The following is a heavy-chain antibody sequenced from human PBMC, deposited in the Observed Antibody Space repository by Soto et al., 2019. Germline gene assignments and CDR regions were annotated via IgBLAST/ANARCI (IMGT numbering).Heavy chain of an antibody. Sequence: TVGSLRLSCAASGFNFRSHDMHWVRQAPCKGLKWVAVIWYDGSDKYFADSVKGRLTISRDNARNTLYLQMNSLRVEDTAVYYCARRQGSGSRAAALDIWGQGTMVTVSS. CDR3: ARRQGSGSRAAALDI. J-gene: IGHJ3*02. V-gene: IGHV3-33*01. CDR1: GFNFRSHD. D-gene: IGHD5-18*01. CDR2: IWYDGSDK.